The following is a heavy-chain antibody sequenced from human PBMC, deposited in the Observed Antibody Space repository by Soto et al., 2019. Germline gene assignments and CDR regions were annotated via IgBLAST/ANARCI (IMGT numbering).Heavy chain of an antibody. J-gene: IGHJ4*02. V-gene: IGHV3-15*01. CDR2: ILSKTHGGTA. CDR1: RFSFTDAW. D-gene: IGHD2-15*01. Sequence: EVQLVESGGGLVEPGGSLRLSCTASRFSFTDAWMSWVRQAPGKGLEWVGRILSKTHGGTADYAAPVKGRFTISRDDSKTTLYLQMNCLKIEDTAVYYCTTDLVGSFPGDWGHWGQGTLVAVSS. CDR3: TTDLVGSFPGDWGH.